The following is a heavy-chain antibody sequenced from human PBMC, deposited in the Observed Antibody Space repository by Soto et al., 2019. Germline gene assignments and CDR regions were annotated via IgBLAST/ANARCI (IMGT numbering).Heavy chain of an antibody. CDR1: GGTFSSYT. CDR2: IIPIFGTA. Sequence: QVQLVQSGAEVKKPGSSVTVSCKASGGTFSSYTISWVRQAPGQGLEWMGGIIPIFGTANYAQKFQGRVTITADESTSTGYMELSSLRSEDTAVHYCARGNHRWLQLWYFDLWGRGTLVTVSS. J-gene: IGHJ2*01. D-gene: IGHD5-12*01. CDR3: ARGNHRWLQLWYFDL. V-gene: IGHV1-69*12.